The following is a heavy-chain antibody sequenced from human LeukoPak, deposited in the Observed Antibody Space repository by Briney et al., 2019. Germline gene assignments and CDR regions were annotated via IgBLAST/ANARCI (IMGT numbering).Heavy chain of an antibody. CDR3: ARDDIIVGATTPDF. CDR2: ISSDGSNK. Sequence: PGKSLRLSCEASGFIFSTYAMHWVRQAPGKGLEWLAVISSDGSNKYQVDSVKGRFTISRDNSKNTLYLEMDSVRLGDTAVYYCARDDIIVGATTPDFWGQGTLVTVSS. CDR1: GFIFSTYA. V-gene: IGHV3-30*04. J-gene: IGHJ4*02. D-gene: IGHD1-26*01.